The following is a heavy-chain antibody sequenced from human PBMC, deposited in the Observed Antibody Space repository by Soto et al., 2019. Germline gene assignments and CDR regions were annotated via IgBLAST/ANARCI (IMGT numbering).Heavy chain of an antibody. CDR3: ARIYRHYYDSSGIDY. V-gene: IGHV2-70*01. Sequence: SGPTLVNPTQTLTLTCTFSGFSLSTSGMCVSWIRQPPGKALEWLALIDWDDDKYYSTFLKTRLTISKDTSKNQVVLTMTNMDPVDTATYYCARIYRHYYDSSGIDYWGQGTLVTVSS. D-gene: IGHD3-22*01. CDR1: GFSLSTSGMC. J-gene: IGHJ4*02. CDR2: IDWDDDK.